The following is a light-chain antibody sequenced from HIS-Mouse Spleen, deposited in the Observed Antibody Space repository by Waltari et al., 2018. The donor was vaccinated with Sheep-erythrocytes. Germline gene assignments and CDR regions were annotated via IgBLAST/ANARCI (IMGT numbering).Light chain of an antibody. V-gene: IGKV4-1*01. CDR3: QQYDRTLT. CDR1: QSVLYSPNNKNY. J-gene: IGKJ4*01. CDR2: WAS. Sequence: DIVMTQSPDSLAVSLGDRATINCKSSQSVLYSPNNKNYLAWYQQKPGQPPKLLIYWASTREAGVPDRFSGSGAWTDFTLTSSSLQAEDVAVYYCQQYDRTLTVGGGTKVELK.